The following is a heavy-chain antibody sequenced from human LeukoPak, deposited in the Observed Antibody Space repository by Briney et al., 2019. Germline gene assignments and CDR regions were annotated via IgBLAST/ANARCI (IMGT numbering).Heavy chain of an antibody. CDR1: GYTFTGYY. D-gene: IGHD5-18*01. CDR2: INPNSGGT. V-gene: IGHV1-2*02. Sequence: ASVKVSFKASGYTFTGYYMHWVRQAPGQGLEWMGWINPNSGGTNYAQKFQGRVTMTRDTSIGTAYMELSRLRSDDTAVYYCARPVGTGFDYWGQGTLVTVSS. J-gene: IGHJ4*02. CDR3: ARPVGTGFDY.